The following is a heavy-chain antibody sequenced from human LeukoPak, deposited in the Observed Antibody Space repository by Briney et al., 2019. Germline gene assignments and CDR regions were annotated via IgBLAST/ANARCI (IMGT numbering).Heavy chain of an antibody. Sequence: SETLSLTCTVSGGSIDDYYWSWIRQPPGKGLEWIGYIYYTGSTSYNPSLQSRLTISIDTSKTQFSLRLTSATAADTAVYFCARGVTQWGQGTLVTVSS. CDR3: ARGVTQ. CDR2: IYYTGST. V-gene: IGHV4-59*01. J-gene: IGHJ4*02. CDR1: GGSIDDYY. D-gene: IGHD2-21*02.